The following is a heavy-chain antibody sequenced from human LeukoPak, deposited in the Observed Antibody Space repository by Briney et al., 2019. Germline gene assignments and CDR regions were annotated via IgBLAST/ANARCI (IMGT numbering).Heavy chain of an antibody. CDR1: GGTFSSYA. D-gene: IGHD2-2*01. CDR3: ARGRYCSSTSCPYRFDYSNYVEPYGMDV. J-gene: IGHJ6*02. V-gene: IGHV1-69*01. CDR2: IIPIFGTA. Sequence: SVKVSCKASGGTFSSYAISWVRQAPGQGLEWMGGIIPIFGTANYAQKFQGRVTITADESTSTAYMELSSLRSEDTAVYYCARGRYCSSTSCPYRFDYSNYVEPYGMDVWGQGTTVTVSS.